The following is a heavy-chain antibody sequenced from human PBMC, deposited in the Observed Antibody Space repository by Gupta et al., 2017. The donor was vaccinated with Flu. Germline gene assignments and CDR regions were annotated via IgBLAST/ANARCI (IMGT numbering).Heavy chain of an antibody. D-gene: IGHD6-13*01. Sequence: QVHLVESVGGVFQPGRSLRLSCAASGFTFSTSGMHWVRQAPGKGLEWVAVISSDGNNKYYADSVRGRLTISRDNSKNTVYLQMNSLRAEDTAVYYCAKDPIESAGNNYYGMDVWGQGTTVTVSS. CDR2: ISSDGNNK. CDR3: AKDPIESAGNNYYGMDV. CDR1: GFTFSTSG. V-gene: IGHV3-30*18. J-gene: IGHJ6*02.